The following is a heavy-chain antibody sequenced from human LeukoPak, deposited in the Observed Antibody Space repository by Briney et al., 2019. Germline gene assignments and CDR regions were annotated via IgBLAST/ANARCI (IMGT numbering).Heavy chain of an antibody. CDR1: GGSISSYY. CDR2: IYYSGST. J-gene: IGHJ6*02. V-gene: IGHV4-59*01. Sequence: PSETLSLTCTVSGGSISSYYWSWIRQPPGKGLEWIGYIYYSGSTNYNPSLKSRVTISVDTSKSQFSLKLSSVTAADTAVYYCARGKIYGMDVWGQGTTVTVSS. CDR3: ARGKIYGMDV.